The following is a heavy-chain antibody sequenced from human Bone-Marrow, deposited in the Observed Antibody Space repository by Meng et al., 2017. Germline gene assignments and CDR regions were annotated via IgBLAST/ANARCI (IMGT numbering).Heavy chain of an antibody. Sequence: QVRLQELGPGLVKPSQTLSLTCTVSGGSISSGNHYWSWIRQHPGKGLEYIGYIYYSGSTYYNPSLKSRVIISVDTSKNQFSLRLNSVAAADTAVYYCASLYGDSSVWYLDLWGRGTLVTVSS. V-gene: IGHV4-31*03. CDR3: ASLYGDSSVWYLDL. CDR1: GGSISSGNHY. D-gene: IGHD4-17*01. CDR2: IYYSGST. J-gene: IGHJ2*01.